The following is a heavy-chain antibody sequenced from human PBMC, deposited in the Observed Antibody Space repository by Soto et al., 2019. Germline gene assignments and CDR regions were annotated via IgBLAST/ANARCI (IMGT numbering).Heavy chain of an antibody. Sequence: GGSLRLSCAASGFTFSSYAMSWVRQAPGKGLEWVSAISGSGGSTYYADSVKGRFTISRDNSKNTLYLQMNSLRAEDTAVYYCAKGYDILTGYYIAFDIWGQGTMVTVSS. D-gene: IGHD3-9*01. J-gene: IGHJ3*02. CDR2: ISGSGGST. CDR1: GFTFSSYA. V-gene: IGHV3-23*01. CDR3: AKGYDILTGYYIAFDI.